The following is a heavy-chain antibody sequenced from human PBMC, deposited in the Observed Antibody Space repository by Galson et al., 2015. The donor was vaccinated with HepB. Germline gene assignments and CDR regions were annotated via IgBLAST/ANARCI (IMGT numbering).Heavy chain of an antibody. CDR2: INTNTGNP. V-gene: IGHV7-4-1*01. CDR3: ARGGDRIAAAGRRRNWFDP. J-gene: IGHJ5*02. D-gene: IGHD6-13*01. CDR1: GYTFTSYA. Sequence: SVKVSCKASGYTFTSYAMNWVRQAPGQGLEWMGWINTNTGNPTYAQGFTGRFVFSLDTSVSTAYLQICSLKAEDTAVYYCARGGDRIAAAGRRRNWFDPWGQGTLVTVSS.